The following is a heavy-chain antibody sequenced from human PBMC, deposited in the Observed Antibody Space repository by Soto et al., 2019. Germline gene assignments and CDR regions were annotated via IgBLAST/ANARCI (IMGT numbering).Heavy chain of an antibody. Sequence: GGSLRLSSPASGLSFSNYWMSWVRQAPGKGLERGANIKKDGSEKYYVDSVKGRLTISRDNAKRSLYLQMNGLRAEDTAVYYCVTAGVGCRYYLEFWGLGTLVTVS. CDR3: VTAGVGCRYYLEF. CDR2: IKKDGSEK. V-gene: IGHV3-7*01. CDR1: GLSFSNYW. J-gene: IGHJ4*02.